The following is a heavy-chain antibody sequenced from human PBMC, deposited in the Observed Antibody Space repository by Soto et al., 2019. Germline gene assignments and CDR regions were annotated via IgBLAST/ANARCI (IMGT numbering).Heavy chain of an antibody. V-gene: IGHV4-38-2*01. Sequence: SETLSLTCAVSGYSISSGYYWGWIRQPPGKGLEWIGSIYHSGSTYYNPSLKSRVTISVDTSKNQFSLKLSSVTAADTAVYYCARGLRQITMIVVVIRHPVAFDIWGHGTMVT. CDR2: IYHSGST. J-gene: IGHJ3*02. CDR1: GYSISSGYY. CDR3: ARGLRQITMIVVVIRHPVAFDI. D-gene: IGHD3-22*01.